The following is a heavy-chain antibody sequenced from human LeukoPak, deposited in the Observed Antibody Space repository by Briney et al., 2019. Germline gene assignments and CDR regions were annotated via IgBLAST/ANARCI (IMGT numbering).Heavy chain of an antibody. CDR2: INPNSGGT. CDR1: GYTFTTYY. D-gene: IGHD6-19*01. J-gene: IGHJ4*02. Sequence: GASVKVSCKASGYTFTTYYMNWVRQAPGQGLEWMGWINPNSGGTNYAQKFQGRVTITRDTSISTAYMELSRLTSDDTAVYYCARASSSGRYCVDYWGQGTLVTVSS. CDR3: ARASSSGRYCVDY. V-gene: IGHV1-2*02.